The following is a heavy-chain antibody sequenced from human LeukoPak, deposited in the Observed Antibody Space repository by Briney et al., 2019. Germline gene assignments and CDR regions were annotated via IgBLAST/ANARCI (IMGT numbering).Heavy chain of an antibody. CDR2: IYYSGST. CDR1: GGSISSSSYY. CDR3: ARSLGHDYGDYDAGYYYYYMDV. Sequence: SETLSLTCTVSGGSISSSSYYWGWIRQPPGKGLEWIGSIYYSGSTYYNPSLKSRVTISVDTSKNQFSLKLSSVTAADTAVYYCARSLGHDYGDYDAGYYYYYMDVWGKGTTVTVSS. J-gene: IGHJ6*03. V-gene: IGHV4-39*07. D-gene: IGHD4-17*01.